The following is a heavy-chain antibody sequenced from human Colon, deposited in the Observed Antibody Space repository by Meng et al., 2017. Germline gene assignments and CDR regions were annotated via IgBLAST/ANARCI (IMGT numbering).Heavy chain of an antibody. J-gene: IGHJ4*02. CDR1: GASITTRNW. D-gene: IGHD3-16*01. CDR3: ARGGDWGFDY. V-gene: IGHV4-4*02. CDR2: VFHTGGT. Sequence: QVHLQGAGPGLVKSSVTLSLTCAVSGASITTRNWWRWVCQATGKGLEWIGDVFHTGGTSYNPSLESRLTISVDRSKNQFYLNLRSVTAADTATYYCARGGDWGFDYWGPGTLVTVSS.